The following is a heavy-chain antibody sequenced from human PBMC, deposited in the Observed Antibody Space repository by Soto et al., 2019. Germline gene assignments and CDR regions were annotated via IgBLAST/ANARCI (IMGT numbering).Heavy chain of an antibody. V-gene: IGHV1-69*01. D-gene: IGHD6-13*01. CDR1: GGTFRNYA. CDR3: AMPLTEQQLVRGACDP. J-gene: IGHJ5*02. CDR2: SIPACGTA. Sequence: QVQLVQSGAEWKMPGSSVKLSCTNSGGTFRNYAINLVRQAPGQGLEWMGGSIPACGTANYAQTFQGRFTITADESTSTAYMELSSLRSDDTAVYYCAMPLTEQQLVRGACDPLGQGTLVTVAS.